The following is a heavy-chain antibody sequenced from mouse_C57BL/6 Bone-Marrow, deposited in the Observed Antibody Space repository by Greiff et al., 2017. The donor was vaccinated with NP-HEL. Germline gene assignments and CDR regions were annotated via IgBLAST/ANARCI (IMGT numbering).Heavy chain of an antibody. CDR1: GYTFTDYN. CDR3: ARRVYYGSSYDY. Sequence: VQLKESGPELVKPGASVKMSCKASGYTFTDYNMHWVKQSHGKSLEWLGYINPNNGGTSYNQKFKGKATLTVNKSSSTAYMELRSLTSEDSAVYYCARRVYYGSSYDYWGQGTTLTVSS. D-gene: IGHD1-1*01. CDR2: INPNNGGT. J-gene: IGHJ2*01. V-gene: IGHV1-22*01.